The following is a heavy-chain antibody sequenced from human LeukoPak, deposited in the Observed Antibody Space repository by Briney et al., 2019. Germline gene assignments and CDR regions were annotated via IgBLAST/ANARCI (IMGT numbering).Heavy chain of an antibody. CDR1: GGTFSSYA. Sequence: GASVKVSCKASGGTFSSYAISWVRQAPGQGLEWMGGIIPIFGTANYAQKFQGRVTITADESTSTAYMELRSLRSDDTAVYYCARTYCSSTSCYPDYWGQGTLVTVSS. CDR3: ARTYCSSTSCYPDY. CDR2: IIPIFGTA. D-gene: IGHD2-2*01. V-gene: IGHV1-69*13. J-gene: IGHJ4*02.